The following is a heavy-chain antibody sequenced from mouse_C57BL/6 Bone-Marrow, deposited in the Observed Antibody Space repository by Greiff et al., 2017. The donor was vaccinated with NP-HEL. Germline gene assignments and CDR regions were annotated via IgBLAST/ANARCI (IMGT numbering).Heavy chain of an antibody. D-gene: IGHD2-4*01. CDR1: GYTFTDYY. J-gene: IGHJ3*01. V-gene: IGHV1-19*01. CDR3: ARPGLRLVGWFAY. Sequence: EVQLQQSGPVLVKPGASVKMSCKASGYTFTDYYMNWVKQSHGKSLEWIGVINPYNGGTSYNQKFKGKATLTVDKSSSTAYMELNSLTSEDSAVYYCARPGLRLVGWFAYWGQGTLVTVSA. CDR2: INPYNGGT.